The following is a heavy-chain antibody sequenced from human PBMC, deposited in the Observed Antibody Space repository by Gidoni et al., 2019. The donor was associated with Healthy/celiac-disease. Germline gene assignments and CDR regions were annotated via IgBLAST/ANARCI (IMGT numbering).Heavy chain of an antibody. J-gene: IGHJ6*02. Sequence: KALEWVSVIYSGGSTYYADSVKGRFTISRDNSKNTLYLQLNSLRAEDTAVYYCASQDYGDYNYYYYGMDVWGQGPTVTVSS. D-gene: IGHD4-17*01. CDR3: ASQDYGDYNYYYYGMDV. CDR2: IYSGGST. V-gene: IGHV3-53*01.